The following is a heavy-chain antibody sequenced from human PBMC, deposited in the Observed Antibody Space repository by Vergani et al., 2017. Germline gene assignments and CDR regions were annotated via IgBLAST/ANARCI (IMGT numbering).Heavy chain of an antibody. D-gene: IGHD3-22*01. V-gene: IGHV1-69*04. CDR1: GGTFSSYT. CDR3: AREDYYDSSGYLSE. Sequence: QVQLVQSGAEVKKPGSSVKVSCKASGGTFSSYTISWVRQAPGQGLEWMGRIIPILGIANYAQKFQGRVTITADKSTSTAYMELSSLRSEDTAEYYCAREDYYDSSGYLSEWGQGTLVTVSS. J-gene: IGHJ4*02. CDR2: IIPILGIA.